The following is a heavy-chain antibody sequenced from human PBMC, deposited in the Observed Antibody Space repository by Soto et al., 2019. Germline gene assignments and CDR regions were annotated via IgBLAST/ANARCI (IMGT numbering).Heavy chain of an antibody. Sequence: GGSLRLSCAASGVTFSSYGMHWVRQDPGKGLEWVSYISSSSSTIYYADSVKGRFTISRDNAKNSLYLQMNSLRAEDTAVYYCARSFWDYGYCSSTSCYPNYYFDYWGQGTLVTVSS. D-gene: IGHD2-2*03. CDR1: GVTFSSYG. CDR3: ARSFWDYGYCSSTSCYPNYYFDY. J-gene: IGHJ4*02. CDR2: ISSSSSTI. V-gene: IGHV3-48*01.